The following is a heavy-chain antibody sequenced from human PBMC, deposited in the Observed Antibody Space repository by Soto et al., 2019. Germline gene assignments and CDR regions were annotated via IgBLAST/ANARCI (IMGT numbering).Heavy chain of an antibody. V-gene: IGHV4-39*01. Sequence: SETLSLTCTVSGGSISSSDYYWGWIRQPPGKGLEWIGSIYYSGKTLYNPSLQSRVTISVDTSKNQFTLNLRSLTAADTAVYYCVRRYGSGSPNWFDPWGQGTLVTVSS. J-gene: IGHJ5*02. D-gene: IGHD3-10*01. CDR2: IYYSGKT. CDR3: VRRYGSGSPNWFDP. CDR1: GGSISSSDYY.